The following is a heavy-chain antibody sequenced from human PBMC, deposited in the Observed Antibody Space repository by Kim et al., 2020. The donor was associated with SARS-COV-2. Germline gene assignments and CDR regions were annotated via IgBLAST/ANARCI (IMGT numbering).Heavy chain of an antibody. V-gene: IGHV3-21*01. CDR1: GFTFSSYS. CDR3: ARDVPNPYYYDSSGYYYVPFDY. D-gene: IGHD3-22*01. CDR2: ISSSSSYI. J-gene: IGHJ4*02. Sequence: GGSLRLSCAASGFTFSSYSMNWVRQAPGKGLEWVSSISSSSSYIYYADSVKGRFTISRDNAKNSLYLQMNSLRAEDTAVYYCARDVPNPYYYDSSGYYYVPFDYWGQGTLVTVSS.